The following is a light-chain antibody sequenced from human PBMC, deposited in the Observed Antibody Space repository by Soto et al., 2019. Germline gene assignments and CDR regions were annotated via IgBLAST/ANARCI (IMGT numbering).Light chain of an antibody. CDR3: QQSYSTLVT. CDR1: QNINSY. J-gene: IGKJ2*01. CDR2: GAS. V-gene: IGKV1-39*01. Sequence: DIQMTQSPSSLSASVGDRVTITCRASQNINSYLNWYQQKPGKAPKLLIYGASSLQSGVPSRFSGSGSGTDFTLTISSLQPEDFATYHCQQSYSTLVTCGQGTKLEIK.